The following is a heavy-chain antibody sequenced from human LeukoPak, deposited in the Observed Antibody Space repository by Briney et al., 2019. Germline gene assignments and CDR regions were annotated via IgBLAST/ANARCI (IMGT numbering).Heavy chain of an antibody. Sequence: GSLSLTCTVSGGSISSYYWSWIRQPPGKGLEWIGYISYSGRTYYNPSLKSRVTISVDTSKNQFSLKLSSVTAADTAVYYCARAPGGCSGGSCYFEVDAFDIWGQGTMVTVSS. V-gene: IGHV4-59*08. J-gene: IGHJ3*02. CDR2: ISYSGRT. CDR3: ARAPGGCSGGSCYFEVDAFDI. CDR1: GGSISSYY. D-gene: IGHD2-15*01.